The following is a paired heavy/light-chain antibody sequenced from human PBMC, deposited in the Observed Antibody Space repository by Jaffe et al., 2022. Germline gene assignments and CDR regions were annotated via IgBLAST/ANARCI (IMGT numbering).Heavy chain of an antibody. J-gene: IGHJ2*01. CDR2: FDPEDGET. D-gene: IGHD6-13*01. Sequence: QVQLVQSGAEVKKPGASVKVSCKVSGYTLTELSMHWVRQAPGKGLEWMGGFDPEDGETIYAQKFQGRVTMTEDTSTDTAYMELSSLRSEDTAVYYCATVCSQYSSSWYVPYWYFDLWGRGTLVTVSS. CDR1: GYTLTELS. V-gene: IGHV1-24*01. CDR3: ATVCSQYSSSWYVPYWYFDL.
Light chain of an antibody. V-gene: IGKV3-11*01. J-gene: IGKJ3*01. CDR2: DAS. CDR3: QQRSNWPGLT. Sequence: EIVLTQSPATLSLSPGERATLSCRASQSVSSYLAWYQQKPGQAPRLLIYDASNRATGIPARFSGSGSGTDFTLTISSLEPEDFAVYYCQQRSNWPGLTFGPGTKVDIK. CDR1: QSVSSY.